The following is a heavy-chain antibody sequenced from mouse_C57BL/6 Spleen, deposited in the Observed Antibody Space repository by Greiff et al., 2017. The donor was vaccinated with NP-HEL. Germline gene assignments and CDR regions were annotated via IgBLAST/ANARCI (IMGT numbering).Heavy chain of an antibody. Sequence: VQLQQSGAELAKPGASVKLSCKASGYTFTSYWMHWVKQRPGQGLEWIGYINPSSGYTKYNQKFKDKATLTADKSSSTAYMQLSSLTHEDSAVYYCAAGDGYYLAWFAYWGQGTLVTVSA. CDR1: GYTFTSYW. CDR2: INPSSGYT. CDR3: AAGDGYYLAWFAY. D-gene: IGHD2-3*01. J-gene: IGHJ3*01. V-gene: IGHV1-7*01.